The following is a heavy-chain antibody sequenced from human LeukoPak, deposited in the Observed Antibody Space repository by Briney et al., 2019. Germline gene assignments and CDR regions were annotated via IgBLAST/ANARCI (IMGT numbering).Heavy chain of an antibody. CDR1: GYTFTSYD. CDR2: MNPNSGNT. Sequence: ASVKVSCKASGYTFTSYDINWVRQATGQGLEWMGWMNPNSGNTGYAQKFQGRVTITRDTSIRTAYMELSSLRSEDTAVYYCARVGGGGYCSDGTCYPTYWGQGTLVTVSS. V-gene: IGHV1-8*03. D-gene: IGHD2-15*01. J-gene: IGHJ4*02. CDR3: ARVGGGGYCSDGTCYPTY.